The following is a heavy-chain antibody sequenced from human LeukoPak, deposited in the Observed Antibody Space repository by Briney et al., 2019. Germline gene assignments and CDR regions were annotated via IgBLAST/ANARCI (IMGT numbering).Heavy chain of an antibody. CDR3: ARGSRHYCYGRDL. D-gene: IGHD3-10*01. CDR2: ISGSGGST. V-gene: IGHV3-23*01. J-gene: IGHJ6*02. CDR1: GFTFSSYA. Sequence: GGSLRLSCAAYGFTFSSYAMSWVRQAPGKGLEWVSAISGSGGSTYYADSVKGRFTISRDNSKNTLYLQMNSLRAEDTAVYYCARGSRHYCYGRDLGGQGTTVTVSS.